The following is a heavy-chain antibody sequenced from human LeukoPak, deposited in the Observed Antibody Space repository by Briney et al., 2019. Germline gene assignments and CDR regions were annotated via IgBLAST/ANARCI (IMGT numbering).Heavy chain of an antibody. D-gene: IGHD5-18*01. CDR2: ISSSGSAI. CDR3: VQGYSYGPC. J-gene: IGHJ4*02. Sequence: GGSLRLSCTASGSSFSGYEMNWVRQAPGKGLEWVSYISSSGSAIYYADSVKGRFAISRDNSKNTLYLQMSSLRAEDTAVYYCVQGYSYGPCWGQGSLVTVSS. CDR1: GSSFSGYE. V-gene: IGHV3-48*03.